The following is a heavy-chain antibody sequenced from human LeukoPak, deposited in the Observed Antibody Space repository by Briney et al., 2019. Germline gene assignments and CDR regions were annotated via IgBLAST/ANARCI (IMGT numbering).Heavy chain of an antibody. CDR3: ARVSHSYGYLDYYYYYMDV. V-gene: IGHV4-4*07. D-gene: IGHD5-18*01. CDR2: IYSSGTT. CDR1: GGSISSYY. Sequence: SETLSLTCTVSGGSISSYYWSWIRQPAGKGLEWVGRIYSSGTTDYNPSLKSRVIMSVDTSKNQFSLKLSSVTAADTAVYYCARVSHSYGYLDYYYYYMDVWGKGTTVTISS. J-gene: IGHJ6*03.